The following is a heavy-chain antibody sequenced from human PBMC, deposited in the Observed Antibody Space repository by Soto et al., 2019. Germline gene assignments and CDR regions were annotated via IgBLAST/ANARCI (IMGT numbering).Heavy chain of an antibody. CDR2: TYYRSKWYN. Sequence: SQTLSLTCAISRDSVSSNSAAWNWIRQSPSRGLEWLGRTYYRSKWYNDYAVSVKSRITINPDTSKNQFSLQLNSVTPEDTAVYYCARALSIAARPAMGGSSSPVYYYYYGMDVWGQGTTVTVSS. J-gene: IGHJ6*02. D-gene: IGHD6-6*01. V-gene: IGHV6-1*01. CDR3: ARALSIAARPAMGGSSSPVYYYYYGMDV. CDR1: RDSVSSNSAA.